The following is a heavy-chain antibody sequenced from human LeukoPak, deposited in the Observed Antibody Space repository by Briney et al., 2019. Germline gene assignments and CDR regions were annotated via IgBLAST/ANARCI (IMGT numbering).Heavy chain of an antibody. CDR2: IYYSGST. V-gene: IGHV4-39*07. Sequence: SETLSLTCTVSGGSISSSSYYWGWIRQPPGKGLEWIGSIYYSGSTYYNPSLKSRVTISVDTSKNQLSLKLSSVTAADTAVYYCARSDDYNNWFDPWGQGTLVTVSS. CDR1: GGSISSSSYY. D-gene: IGHD4-11*01. CDR3: ARSDDYNNWFDP. J-gene: IGHJ5*02.